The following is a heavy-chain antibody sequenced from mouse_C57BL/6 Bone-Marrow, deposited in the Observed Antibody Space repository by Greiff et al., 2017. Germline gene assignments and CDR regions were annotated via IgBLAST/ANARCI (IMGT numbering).Heavy chain of an antibody. J-gene: IGHJ4*01. CDR3: ARKGKKLLGGAMDY. CDR2: LWSGGST. V-gene: IGHV2-5*01. D-gene: IGHD1-1*01. Sequence: QVQLQQSGPGLVQPSQSLSITCTVSGFSLTSSGVHWVRQSPGKGLEWLGVLWSGGSTDYNAALLSRLSISKVNSKSQVFVKMNSLQANDTAIYYCARKGKKLLGGAMDYWGQGTTVTVSS. CDR1: GFSLTSSG.